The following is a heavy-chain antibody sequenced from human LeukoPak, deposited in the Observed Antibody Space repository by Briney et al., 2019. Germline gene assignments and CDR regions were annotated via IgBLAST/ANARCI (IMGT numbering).Heavy chain of an antibody. V-gene: IGHV1-46*01. D-gene: IGHD6-19*01. CDR2: ISPSGGGT. CDR3: ARARLGYSSGWPRFDY. CDR1: GYSFTNYY. Sequence: ASVKVSCKASGYSFTNYYIHWVRQAPGQGLEWMGRISPSGGGTSYAQKFQGRVTITADESTSTAYMELSSLRSEDTAVYYCARARLGYSSGWPRFDYWGQGTLVTVSS. J-gene: IGHJ4*01.